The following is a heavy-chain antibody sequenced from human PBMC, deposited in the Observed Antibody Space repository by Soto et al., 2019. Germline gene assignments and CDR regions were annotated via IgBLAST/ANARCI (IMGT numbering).Heavy chain of an antibody. CDR3: ARGSSSYDFWSGSISAYGMDV. CDR1: GGSISSGGYY. CDR2: IYYSGST. Sequence: SETQSLTCTVSGGSISSGGYYWSWIRQHPGKGLEWIGYIYYSGSTYYNPSLKSRVTISVDTSKNQFSLKLSSVTAADTAVYYCARGSSSYDFWSGSISAYGMDVWGQVTTVTVSS. J-gene: IGHJ6*02. V-gene: IGHV4-31*03. D-gene: IGHD3-3*01.